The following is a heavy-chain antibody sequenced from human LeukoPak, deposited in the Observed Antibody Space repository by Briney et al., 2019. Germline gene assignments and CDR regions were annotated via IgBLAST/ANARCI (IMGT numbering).Heavy chain of an antibody. J-gene: IGHJ6*02. CDR1: GFPFSSYW. V-gene: IGHV3-74*01. CDR3: ASDSPYYGMDV. Sequence: PGGSLRLSCAASGFPFSSYWMHWVRQVPGKGLLWVSRINSDGSATIYADSVRGRFTISRDNAKNTLYLQMSGLRVEDTAAYHCASDSPYYGMDVWGQGTTVTVSS. CDR2: INSDGSAT.